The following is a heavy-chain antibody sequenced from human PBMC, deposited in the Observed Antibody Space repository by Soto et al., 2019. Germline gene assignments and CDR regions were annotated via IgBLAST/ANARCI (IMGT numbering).Heavy chain of an antibody. CDR3: AKGGRQSLVTSDFNY. J-gene: IGHJ4*02. Sequence: VQLVESGGGVVQPGRSLRLSCAASGFPFSDYAMHWVRQAPGKGLEWVAVVSHDGRNTHYADSVKGRFTISRDSSKNTVSLEMTSLRAEDTAVYCAKGGRQSLVTSDFNYWGQGALVTVSS. CDR2: VSHDGRNT. D-gene: IGHD6-19*01. V-gene: IGHV3-30*18. CDR1: GFPFSDYA.